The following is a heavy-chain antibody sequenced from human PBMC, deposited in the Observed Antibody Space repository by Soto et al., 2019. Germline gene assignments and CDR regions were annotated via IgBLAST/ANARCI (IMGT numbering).Heavy chain of an antibody. Sequence: ASVKVSCKASGFTFSDYGFSWVRQAPGRVLEWMGWSSAFNGETNYTQKSEGRVAMTTDAATTTAYMELRSLTVDDTAVYYCVRDQQWLMPVPLNFDYWGQGTVVTVSS. J-gene: IGHJ4*02. D-gene: IGHD6-19*01. CDR2: SSAFNGET. V-gene: IGHV1-18*01. CDR3: VRDQQWLMPVPLNFDY. CDR1: GFTFSDYG.